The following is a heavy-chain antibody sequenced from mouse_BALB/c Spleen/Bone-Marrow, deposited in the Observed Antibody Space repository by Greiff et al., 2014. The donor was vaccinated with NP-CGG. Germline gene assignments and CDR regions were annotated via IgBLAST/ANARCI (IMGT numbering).Heavy chain of an antibody. CDR3: ARGNYGVFYAMDY. CDR2: IDPANGNT. V-gene: IGHV14-3*02. J-gene: IGHJ4*01. CDR1: GFNIKDTY. Sequence: VQLQQPGAELVKPGASVKLSCTASGFNIKDTYMHWVKQRPEQGLEWIGRIDPANGNTKYDPKFQGKATITADTSSNTAYLQLSSRTSEDTAVYYCARGNYGVFYAMDYWGQGTSVTVSS. D-gene: IGHD2-1*01.